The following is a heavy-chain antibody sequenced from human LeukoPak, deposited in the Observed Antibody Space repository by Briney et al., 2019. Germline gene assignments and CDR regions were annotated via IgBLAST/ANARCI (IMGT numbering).Heavy chain of an antibody. Sequence: PSETLSLTCAVYGGSFSGYYWSWIRQPPGKGLEWIGEINHSGSTNYNPSLKSRVTISVDTSKNQFSLKLSSVTAADTAVYYCARDPLYCRGGICYSVAFDIWGQGTMVTVSS. CDR1: GGSFSGYY. CDR3: ARDPLYCRGGICYSVAFDI. J-gene: IGHJ3*02. V-gene: IGHV4-34*01. CDR2: INHSGST. D-gene: IGHD2-15*01.